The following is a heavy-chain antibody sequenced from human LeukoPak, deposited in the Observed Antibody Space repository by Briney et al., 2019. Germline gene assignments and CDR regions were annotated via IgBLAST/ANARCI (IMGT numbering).Heavy chain of an antibody. CDR3: AKLNGYSSSWFDY. CDR1: GFTFSNYA. J-gene: IGHJ4*02. D-gene: IGHD6-13*01. V-gene: IGHV3-23*01. CDR2: LSSGGGSS. Sequence: GGSLRLSCAASGFTFSNYAMSWVRQAPGKGLEWVSGLSSGGGSSYYADCVKGRFTISRNNSKNTLYMQMNSVGAEDTAVYYCAKLNGYSSSWFDYWGQGTLVTVSS.